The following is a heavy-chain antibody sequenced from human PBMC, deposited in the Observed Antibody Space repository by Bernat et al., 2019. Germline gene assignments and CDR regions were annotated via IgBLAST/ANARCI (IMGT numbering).Heavy chain of an antibody. D-gene: IGHD2-2*01. Sequence: EGQLVESGGGLVQPGRSLRLSCTASGFIFSSFWMSWVRQAPGKGLEWVANIEHGGGEKNYVDSVKGRFTISRENGRSSVYLQMNTLRAEDTAMYYCARYCSSTACTDAFDIWGQGTMVTVSS. CDR1: GFIFSSFW. V-gene: IGHV3-7*03. CDR3: ARYCSSTACTDAFDI. J-gene: IGHJ3*02. CDR2: IEHGGGEK.